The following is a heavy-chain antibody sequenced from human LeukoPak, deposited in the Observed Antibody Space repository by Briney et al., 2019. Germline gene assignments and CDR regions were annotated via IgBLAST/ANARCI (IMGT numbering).Heavy chain of an antibody. J-gene: IGHJ3*02. CDR3: AKVEEHRIQHAFDI. Sequence: PGGSLRLSCAASGFTFSSYGMHWVRQAPGKGLEWVAFIRYDGSNKYYADSVKGRFTISRDNSKNTLYLQMNSLRAEDTAVYYCAKVEEHRIQHAFDIWGQGTMVTVSS. D-gene: IGHD1-26*01. CDR1: GFTFSSYG. V-gene: IGHV3-30*02. CDR2: IRYDGSNK.